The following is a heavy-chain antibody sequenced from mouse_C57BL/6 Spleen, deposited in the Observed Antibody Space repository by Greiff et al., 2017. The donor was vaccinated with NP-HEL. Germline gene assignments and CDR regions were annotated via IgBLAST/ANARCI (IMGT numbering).Heavy chain of an antibody. CDR2: IYPGDGDT. Sequence: VQRVESGPELVKPGASVKISCKASGYAFSSSWMNWVKQRPGKGLEWIGRIYPGDGDTNYNGKFKGKATLTADKSSSTAYMQLSSLTSEDSAVYFCATFTTVVPHWGQGTLVTVSA. J-gene: IGHJ3*01. CDR1: GYAFSSSW. V-gene: IGHV1-82*01. CDR3: ATFTTVVPH. D-gene: IGHD1-1*01.